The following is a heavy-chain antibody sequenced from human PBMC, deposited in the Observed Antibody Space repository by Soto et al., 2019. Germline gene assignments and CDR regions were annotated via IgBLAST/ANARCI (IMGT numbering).Heavy chain of an antibody. CDR3: ARDPPTRHWVVAGPNY. J-gene: IGHJ4*02. D-gene: IGHD6-19*01. Sequence: QVQLVQSGAEVKKPGSSVKVSCKASGGTFSSYTISWVRQAPGQGLEWMGRIIPILGIANYAQKFQGRVTITADKSTSTAYMELSSLRSEDTAVYYCARDPPTRHWVVAGPNYWGQGTLVTVSS. V-gene: IGHV1-69*08. CDR2: IIPILGIA. CDR1: GGTFSSYT.